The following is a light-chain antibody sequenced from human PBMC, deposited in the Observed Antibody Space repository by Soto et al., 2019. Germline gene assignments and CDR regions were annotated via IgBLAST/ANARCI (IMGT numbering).Light chain of an antibody. CDR2: KAS. V-gene: IGKV1-5*03. Sequence: DIQMTQSPSTLSASVGDRVTITCRASQSISSWLAWYQQKPGKAPKLLIYKASSLESGVPSRFSGSGSCTEFTLTISSLETDEFATYYCQHYNRYPFTFGPGTKVYIK. CDR1: QSISSW. CDR3: QHYNRYPFT. J-gene: IGKJ3*01.